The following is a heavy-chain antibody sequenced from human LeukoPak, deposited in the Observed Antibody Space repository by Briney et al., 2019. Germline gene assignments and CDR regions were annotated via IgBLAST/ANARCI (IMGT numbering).Heavy chain of an antibody. V-gene: IGHV3-21*01. J-gene: IGHJ4*02. CDR2: ISSSSSYI. D-gene: IGHD5-12*01. CDR1: GFTFSGYS. Sequence: GGSLRLSCAASGFTFSGYSMNWVRQAPGKGLEWVSSISSSSSYIYYADSVKGRFTISRDNAKNSLYLQMNSLRAEDTAVYYCARDGTSGYDGFDYWGQGTLVTVSS. CDR3: ARDGTSGYDGFDY.